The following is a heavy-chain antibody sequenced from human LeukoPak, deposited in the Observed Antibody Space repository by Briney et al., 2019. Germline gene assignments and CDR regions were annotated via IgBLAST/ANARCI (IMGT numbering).Heavy chain of an antibody. CDR2: ISSSGSTI. V-gene: IGHV3-11*04. CDR1: GFTFSDYY. CDR3: ARSQQYGSGSYLPDAFDI. D-gene: IGHD3-10*01. J-gene: IGHJ3*02. Sequence: PGGSLRLSCAASGFTFSDYYMSWIRQAPGKGLEWVSYISSSGSTIYYADSVKGRFTISRDNAKNSLYLQMNSLRAEDTAVYYCARSQQYGSGSYLPDAFDIWGQGTMVTVSS.